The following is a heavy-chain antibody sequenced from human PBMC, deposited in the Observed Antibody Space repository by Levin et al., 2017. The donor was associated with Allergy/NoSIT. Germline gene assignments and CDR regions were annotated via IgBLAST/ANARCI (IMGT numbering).Heavy chain of an antibody. J-gene: IGHJ6*02. CDR2: INPNSGGT. Sequence: ASVKVSCKASGYTFTDYYMHWVRLAPGQGLECMGWINPNSGGTKYAQKFQGRVTMTRDTSISTAYMELRRLRSDDTAVYFCARVISSPTDYCGMDVWGQGTTVTVSS. CDR1: GYTFTDYY. CDR3: ARVISSPTDYCGMDV. D-gene: IGHD6-13*01. V-gene: IGHV1-2*02.